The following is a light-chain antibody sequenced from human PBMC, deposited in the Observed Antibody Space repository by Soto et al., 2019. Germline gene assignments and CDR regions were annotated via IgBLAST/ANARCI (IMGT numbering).Light chain of an antibody. Sequence: EIVLTHSPATLSSFPGDRVTLSCRARQYINTRLAWYQHRPGQAPRLLIYQTSIRAAGIPARFSASGTGTDFTLTISDVQPEDFAVYYCHQRQSWPRTFGQGTKVDIK. CDR1: QYINTR. J-gene: IGKJ1*01. V-gene: IGKV3-11*01. CDR3: HQRQSWPRT. CDR2: QTS.